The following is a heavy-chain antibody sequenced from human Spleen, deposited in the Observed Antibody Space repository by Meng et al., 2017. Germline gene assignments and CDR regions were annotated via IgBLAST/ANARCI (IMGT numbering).Heavy chain of an antibody. V-gene: IGHV1-69*05. CDR1: GGIFTNYV. Sequence: SVKVSCKTTGGIFTNYVIGWVRQAPGQGLEWMGGINAVFGTTNYAQKFQGRVTITTDKSTSTVYMEVSRLRSEDTAVYYCASPRGSGSYYGPNWFDPWGQGTLVTVSS. D-gene: IGHD1-26*01. J-gene: IGHJ5*02. CDR2: INAVFGTT. CDR3: ASPRGSGSYYGPNWFDP.